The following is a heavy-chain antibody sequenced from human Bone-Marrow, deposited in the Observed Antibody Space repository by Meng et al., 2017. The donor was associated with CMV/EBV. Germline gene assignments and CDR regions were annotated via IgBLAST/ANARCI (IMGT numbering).Heavy chain of an antibody. V-gene: IGHV3-7*01. CDR2: IKQDGSEK. Sequence: GESLKISCAVSGFTFSSYWMSWVRQAPGKGLEWVANIKQDGSEKYYVDSVKGRFTISRDNAKNSLYLQMNSLRAEDTAVYYCGGYSGSYGHWFDPWGQGTLVTVSS. D-gene: IGHD1-26*01. CDR3: GGYSGSYGHWFDP. J-gene: IGHJ5*02. CDR1: GFTFSSYW.